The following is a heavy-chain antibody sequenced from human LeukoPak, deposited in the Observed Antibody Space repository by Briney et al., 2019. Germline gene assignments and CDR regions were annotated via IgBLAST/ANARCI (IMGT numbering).Heavy chain of an antibody. J-gene: IGHJ4*02. D-gene: IGHD3/OR15-3a*01. Sequence: SETLSLTCAVYGGSFSGYYWSWIRQPPGKGLEWIGEINHSGSTNYNPSLKSRVTISVDTSKNQFSLKLSSVTAAGTAVYYCARVGLGTGYVSRWTRDYWGQGTLVTVSS. CDR3: ARVGLGTGYVSRWTRDY. CDR1: GGSFSGYY. CDR2: INHSGST. V-gene: IGHV4-34*01.